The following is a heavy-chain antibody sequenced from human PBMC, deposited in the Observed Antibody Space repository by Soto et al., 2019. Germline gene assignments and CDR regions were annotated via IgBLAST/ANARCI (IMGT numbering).Heavy chain of an antibody. D-gene: IGHD3-10*01. CDR1: GYTFIYYA. V-gene: IGHV1-3*05. CDR2: INAGNGNT. Sequence: QVQLVQSGAEEKKPGASVKVSCKASGYTFIYYAMHWVRQAPGQRLEWMGWINAGNGNTKYSQKFQGRVTITRDTSASTAYMELSSLRSEDTAVYYCASTATVVRGFLLDWGQGTLVTVSS. CDR3: ASTATVVRGFLLD. J-gene: IGHJ4*02.